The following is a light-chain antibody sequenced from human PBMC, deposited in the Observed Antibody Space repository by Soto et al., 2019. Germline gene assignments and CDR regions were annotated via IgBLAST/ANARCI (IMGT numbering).Light chain of an antibody. V-gene: IGKV1-33*01. CDR3: QQYDNLPLT. CDR2: DAS. CDR1: QDISNY. J-gene: IGKJ4*01. Sequence: DIQMTQSPSSLSASVVDRVTITCQASQDISNYLNWYQQKPGKAPKLLIYDASNVETGVPSRFSGSGSGTDFTFTISSLQPEDIATYYCQQYDNLPLTFGGGTKVEIK.